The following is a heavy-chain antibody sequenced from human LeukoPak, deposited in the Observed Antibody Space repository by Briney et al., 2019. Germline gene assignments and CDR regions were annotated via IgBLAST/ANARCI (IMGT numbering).Heavy chain of an antibody. CDR3: ARADYYYGSGGFDY. D-gene: IGHD3-10*01. CDR2: IYYSGST. Sequence: SETLSLTCTVSGDSISSYYWSWIRQPPGKGLEWVGFIYYSGSTNYNPSLKSRVTISVDTSKNQFSLKLSSVTAADTAVYFCARADYYYGSGGFDYWGQGTLVTDSS. CDR1: GDSISSYY. J-gene: IGHJ4*02. V-gene: IGHV4-59*12.